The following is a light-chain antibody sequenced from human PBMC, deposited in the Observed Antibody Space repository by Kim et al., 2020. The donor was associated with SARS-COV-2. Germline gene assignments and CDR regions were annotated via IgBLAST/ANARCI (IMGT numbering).Light chain of an antibody. CDR1: SSDIDDYNY. CDR3: SSYGGSNNFWV. CDR2: EVT. J-gene: IGLJ3*02. V-gene: IGLV2-8*01. Sequence: QSALTQPPSASGSPGQSVTISCTATSSDIDDYNYFSWYQQHPDKAPKLIIYEVTKRPSGVPDRFSGSKSGNSASLTVSGLQAEDEADYYCSSYGGSNNFWVFGGGTQLTVL.